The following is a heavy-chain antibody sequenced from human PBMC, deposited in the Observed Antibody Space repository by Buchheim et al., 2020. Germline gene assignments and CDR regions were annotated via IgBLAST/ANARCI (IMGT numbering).Heavy chain of an antibody. V-gene: IGHV3-30-3*01. D-gene: IGHD5-18*01. CDR3: ARQEEQLWFDY. Sequence: QVQLVESEGGVVQPGRSLRLSCAASGFTFSSYAMHWVRQAPGKGLEWVAVISYDGSNKYYADSVKGRFTISRDNSKNTLYLQMNSLRAEDTAVYYCARQEEQLWFDYWGQGTL. CDR1: GFTFSSYA. CDR2: ISYDGSNK. J-gene: IGHJ4*02.